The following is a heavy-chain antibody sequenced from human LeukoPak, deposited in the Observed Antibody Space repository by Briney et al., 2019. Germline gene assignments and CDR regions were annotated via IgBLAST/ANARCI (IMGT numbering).Heavy chain of an antibody. V-gene: IGHV6-1*01. CDR3: ARAVGGSGWYDY. CDR1: GDGLSSNSAA. D-gene: IGHD6-19*01. CDR2: TYYRSKWYN. Sequence: SQTLSLTCALSGDGLSSNSAAWDWSRQSPSRGLEWLGRTYYRSKWYNDYAVSVKSRITINPDTSKNQFSLQLNSVTPEDTAVYYCARAVGGSGWYDYWGQGTLVTVSS. J-gene: IGHJ4*02.